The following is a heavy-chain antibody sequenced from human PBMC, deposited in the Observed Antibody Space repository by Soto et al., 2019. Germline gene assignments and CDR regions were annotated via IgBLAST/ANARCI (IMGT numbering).Heavy chain of an antibody. CDR1: GGTFSSYT. Sequence: SVKVSCKASGGTFSSYTISWVRQAHEQGLEWMGRIIPILGIANYAQKFQGRVTITADKSTSTAYMELSSLRSEDTAVYYCAGATCSSTSCYRVWFDPWGQGTLVTVSS. CDR3: AGATCSSTSCYRVWFDP. J-gene: IGHJ5*02. V-gene: IGHV1-69*02. CDR2: IIPILGIA. D-gene: IGHD2-2*01.